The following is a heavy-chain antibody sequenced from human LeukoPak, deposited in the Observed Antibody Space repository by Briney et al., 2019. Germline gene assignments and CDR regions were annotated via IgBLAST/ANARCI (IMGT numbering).Heavy chain of an antibody. D-gene: IGHD3-10*01. CDR2: ISGSGGST. J-gene: IGHJ4*02. V-gene: IGHV3-23*01. CDR1: GFTFSSYA. Sequence: GGSLRLSCAASGFTFSSYAMSWVRQAPGKGLEWVSAISGSGGSTYYADSVKGRFTISRDNSKNTLYLQMNSLRAEDTAVYYCAKGRLWFGELFFSLFDHWGQGTLVTVSS. CDR3: AKGRLWFGELFFSLFDH.